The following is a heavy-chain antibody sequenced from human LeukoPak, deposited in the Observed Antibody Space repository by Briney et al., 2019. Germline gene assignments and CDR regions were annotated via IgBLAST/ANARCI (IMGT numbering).Heavy chain of an antibody. CDR1: GFTFSGSA. CDR3: TRRENDFWSGYDNPFFDY. J-gene: IGHJ4*02. V-gene: IGHV3-73*01. CDR2: IRSKANSYAT. D-gene: IGHD3-3*01. Sequence: AGGSLRLSCAASGFTFSGSAMHWVRQASGKGLEWVGRIRSKANSYATAYAASVKGRVTISRDDSKNTGYLQMNSLKTEDTAVYYCTRRENDFWSGYDNPFFDYWGQGTLVTVSS.